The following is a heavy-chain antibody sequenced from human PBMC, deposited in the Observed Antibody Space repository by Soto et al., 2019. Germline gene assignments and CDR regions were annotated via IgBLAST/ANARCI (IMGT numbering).Heavy chain of an antibody. D-gene: IGHD2-21*02. CDR2: IYYSGST. Sequence: QLQLQESGPGLVKPSETLSLTCSVSGGSISSSSYFWGWIRQPPGKGLERIGSIYYSGSTYYNPSLKSRVTVSVDTSKNQFSLKRSSVTAADTAVYYCARHPSDFWFDPWGQGTLVTVSS. CDR1: GGSISSSSYF. CDR3: ARHPSDFWFDP. V-gene: IGHV4-39*01. J-gene: IGHJ5*02.